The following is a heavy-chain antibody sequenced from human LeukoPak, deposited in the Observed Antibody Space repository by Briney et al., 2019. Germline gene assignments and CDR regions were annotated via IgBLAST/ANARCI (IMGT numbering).Heavy chain of an antibody. CDR3: ARDREGIAARRYYFDY. J-gene: IGHJ4*02. Sequence: PSETLSLTCTVSGGSFSSYYWSWIRQPAGKGLEWIGRIYTSGSTNYNPSLKSRVTMSVDTSKNQFSLKLSSVTAADTAVYYCARDREGIAARRYYFDYWGQGTLVTVSS. CDR2: IYTSGST. V-gene: IGHV4-4*07. CDR1: GGSFSSYY. D-gene: IGHD6-6*01.